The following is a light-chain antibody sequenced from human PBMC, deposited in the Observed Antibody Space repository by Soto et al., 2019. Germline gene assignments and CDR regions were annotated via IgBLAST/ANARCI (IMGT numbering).Light chain of an antibody. CDR1: PGISSD. CDR3: QQDYSYTWT. V-gene: IGKV1-8*01. Sequence: AIRMTQSPSSFSASTGDRVTITCRARPGISSDLAWYQQKPGKDPKLRIYAASTLQSGVPSSLSGSESGSDFKLTIICLQSEDVEPYYCQQDYSYTWTFGQGTKVDSK. J-gene: IGKJ1*01. CDR2: AAS.